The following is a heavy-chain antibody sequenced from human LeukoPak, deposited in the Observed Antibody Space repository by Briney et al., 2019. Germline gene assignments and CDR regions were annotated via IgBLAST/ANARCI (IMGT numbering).Heavy chain of an antibody. D-gene: IGHD1-26*01. CDR2: IYYSGST. CDR3: ASSISGSYDY. CDR1: GGSISSGGYY. Sequence: SETLSLTCTVSGGSISSGGYYWSWIRQPPGKGLEWIGYIYYSGSTNYNPSLKSRVTISVDTSKNQFSLKLSSVTAADTAVYYCASSISGSYDYWGQGTLVTVSS. J-gene: IGHJ4*02. V-gene: IGHV4-61*08.